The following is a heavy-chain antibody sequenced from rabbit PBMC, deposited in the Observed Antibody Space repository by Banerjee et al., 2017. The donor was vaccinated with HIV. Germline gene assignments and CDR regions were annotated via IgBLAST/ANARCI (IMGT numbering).Heavy chain of an antibody. CDR3: ARGAGIHYADL. V-gene: IGHV1S40*01. CDR2: IYAGSTGTT. D-gene: IGHD4-2*01. Sequence: QSLEESGGGLVQPEGSLTLTCTASGFSFSSGYYMCWVRQAPGKGLEWIACIYAGSTGTTHCASWAKGRFTASKTSSTTVTLQMTSLTAADTATYFCARGAGIHYADLWGPGTLVTVS. J-gene: IGHJ4*01. CDR1: GFSFSSGYY.